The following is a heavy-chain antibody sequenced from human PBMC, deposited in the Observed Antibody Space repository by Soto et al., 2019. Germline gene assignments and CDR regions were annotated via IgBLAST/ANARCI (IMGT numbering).Heavy chain of an antibody. Sequence: PSETLSLTCTVSGGSISSYYWSWIRQPPGKGLEWIGYIYYSGSTNYNPSLKGRVTISVDTSKNQFSLKLSSVTAADTAVYYCASSKEQLVGGTSANWFDPWGQGTLVTVSS. CDR1: GGSISSYY. D-gene: IGHD6-6*01. V-gene: IGHV4-59*01. CDR3: ASSKEQLVGGTSANWFDP. J-gene: IGHJ5*02. CDR2: IYYSGST.